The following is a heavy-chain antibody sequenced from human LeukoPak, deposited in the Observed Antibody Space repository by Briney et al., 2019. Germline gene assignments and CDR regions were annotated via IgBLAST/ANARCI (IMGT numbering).Heavy chain of an antibody. CDR3: ARLVSWVSTVSPFDY. J-gene: IGHJ4*02. Sequence: GESLKISFKGSGYSFTGDWIGWVRQMPGKGLEWMGLIYPGDSDTRYSPSFQGQVTISADKSISTAYLQWSSLKASDTAMYYCARLVSWVSTVSPFDYWGQGTLVTVSS. CDR1: GYSFTGDW. V-gene: IGHV5-51*01. CDR2: IYPGDSDT. D-gene: IGHD4-4*01.